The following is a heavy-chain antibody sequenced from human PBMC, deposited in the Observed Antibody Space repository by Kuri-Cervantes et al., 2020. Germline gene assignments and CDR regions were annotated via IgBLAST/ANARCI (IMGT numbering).Heavy chain of an antibody. Sequence: SETLSLTCAVYGGSFSGYYWNWIRQPPGKGLEWIGEINHSGSTNYNPSLKSRVTISVDTSRNHFSLELSAVIAADTALYYCATGDLAAAAWDYWGQGTLVTVSS. J-gene: IGHJ4*02. CDR2: INHSGST. D-gene: IGHD6-13*01. V-gene: IGHV4-34*01. CDR3: ATGDLAAAAWDY. CDR1: GGSFSGYY.